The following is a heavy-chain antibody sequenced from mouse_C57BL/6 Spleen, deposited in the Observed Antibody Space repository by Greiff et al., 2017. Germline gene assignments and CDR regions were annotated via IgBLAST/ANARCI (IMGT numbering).Heavy chain of an antibody. CDR3: ARPLSVYAMDY. Sequence: EVQLVESGGDLVKPGGSLKLSCAASGFTFSSYGMSWVRQTPDKRLEWVATISSGGSYTYYPDSVKGRFTISRDNAKITLYLQMSSLKSEDTAMYYCARPLSVYAMDYWGQGASVTVS. CDR1: GFTFSSYG. V-gene: IGHV5-6*01. D-gene: IGHD6-1*01. CDR2: ISSGGSYT. J-gene: IGHJ4*01.